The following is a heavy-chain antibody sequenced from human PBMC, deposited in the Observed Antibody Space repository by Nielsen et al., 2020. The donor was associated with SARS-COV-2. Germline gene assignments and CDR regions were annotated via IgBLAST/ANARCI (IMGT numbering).Heavy chain of an antibody. D-gene: IGHD3-22*01. Sequence: ASVKVSCKASGYTFTNYGISWVRQAPGQGLEWMGWITTYNVKTNYAQKLQGRVTMTTGTSTNTAYMELRSLRSDDTAVYYCAREGGLVMVNAIDHWGQGTLVTVSS. CDR1: GYTFTNYG. CDR3: AREGGLVMVNAIDH. J-gene: IGHJ4*02. V-gene: IGHV1-18*01. CDR2: ITTYNVKT.